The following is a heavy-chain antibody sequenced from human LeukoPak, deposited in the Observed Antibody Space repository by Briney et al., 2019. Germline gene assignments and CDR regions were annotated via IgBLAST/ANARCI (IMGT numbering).Heavy chain of an antibody. CDR3: AKDSRNLPFDY. V-gene: IGHV3-30*02. J-gene: IGHJ4*02. CDR1: GFTFSGSG. Sequence: GGSLRLSCAASGFTFSGSGMHWVRQAPGMGLEWVAFIRSDGSNKYYADSVKGRFTISRDNSRNTLYLQMNSLRAEDTAVYYCAKDSRNLPFDYWGQGTLVTVSS. D-gene: IGHD1-14*01. CDR2: IRSDGSNK.